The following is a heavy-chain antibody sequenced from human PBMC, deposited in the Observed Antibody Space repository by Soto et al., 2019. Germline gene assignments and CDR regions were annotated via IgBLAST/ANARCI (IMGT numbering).Heavy chain of an antibody. V-gene: IGHV4-30-2*01. D-gene: IGHD3-22*01. CDR3: ARVSGYYYDSSGYYSNPRTSPVLNFDY. CDR1: GGSISSGGYS. CDR2: IYHSGST. J-gene: IGHJ4*02. Sequence: PSETLSLTCAVSGGSISSGGYSWSWIRQPPGKGLEWIGYIYHSGSTYYNPSLKSRVTISVDRSKNQFSLKLSSVTAADTAVYYCARVSGYYYDSSGYYSNPRTSPVLNFDYWGQGTLVTVSS.